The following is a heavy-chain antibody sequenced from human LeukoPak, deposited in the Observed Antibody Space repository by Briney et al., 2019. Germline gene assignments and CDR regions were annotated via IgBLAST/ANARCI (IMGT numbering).Heavy chain of an antibody. J-gene: IGHJ4*02. Sequence: GGSLRLSCAASGFTFSRHGLVWVRQAPGKGLVHVSGITSNGGTTYYGNSVKGRFTISRDNSKDTLYLQMGSLRTEDMAVYYCARGIRWASDYWGQGTLVTVAS. CDR1: GFTFSRHG. CDR3: ARGIRWASDY. CDR2: ITSNGGTT. V-gene: IGHV3-64*01. D-gene: IGHD4-23*01.